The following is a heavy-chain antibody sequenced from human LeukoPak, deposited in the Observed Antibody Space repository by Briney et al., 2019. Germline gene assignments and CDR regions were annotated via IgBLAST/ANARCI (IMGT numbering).Heavy chain of an antibody. CDR3: ARDSIAAVAPFDY. D-gene: IGHD6-13*01. J-gene: IGHJ4*02. CDR2: ITSSGTYI. V-gene: IGHV3-21*01. CDR1: GFTFNSRT. Sequence: GGSLRLSCAASGFTFNSRTMNWVRQAPGRGLEWVSSITSSGTYIYYADSVKGRFTISRDSAKNSLYLQMNSLRAEDTAVYYCARDSIAAVAPFDYWGQGTLVTVSS.